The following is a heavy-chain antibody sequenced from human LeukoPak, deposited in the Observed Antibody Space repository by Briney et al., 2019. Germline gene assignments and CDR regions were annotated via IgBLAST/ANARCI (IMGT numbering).Heavy chain of an antibody. CDR3: ASTRDGYNYVYFDY. D-gene: IGHD5-24*01. V-gene: IGHV4-59*01. CDR2: IYYSGST. Sequence: SETLSLTCTVSGGSISSYYWSWIRQPPGKGLEWIGYIYYSGSTNYNPSLKSRVTISVDTSKNQSSLKLSSVTAADTAVYYCASTRDGYNYVYFDYWGQGTLVTVSS. J-gene: IGHJ4*02. CDR1: GGSISSYY.